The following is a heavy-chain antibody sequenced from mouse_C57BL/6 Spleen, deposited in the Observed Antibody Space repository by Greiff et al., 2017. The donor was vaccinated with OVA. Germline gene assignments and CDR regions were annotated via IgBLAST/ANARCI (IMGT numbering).Heavy chain of an antibody. Sequence: QVQLQQSGAELARPGASVKLSCKASGYTFTSYGISWVKQRTGQGLEWIGEIYPRSGNTYYNEKFKGKATLTADKSSSPAYMELRSLTSEDSAVYFCARYPTVVATRYFDVWGTGTTVTVSS. V-gene: IGHV1-81*01. CDR1: GYTFTSYG. CDR2: IYPRSGNT. CDR3: ARYPTVVATRYFDV. D-gene: IGHD1-1*01. J-gene: IGHJ1*03.